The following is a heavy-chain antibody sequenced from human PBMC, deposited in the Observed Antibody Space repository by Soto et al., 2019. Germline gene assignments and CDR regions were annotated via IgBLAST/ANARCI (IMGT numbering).Heavy chain of an antibody. J-gene: IGHJ4*02. Sequence: QTGGSLRLSCAASGFTFGNYAMSWVRQAPGKGLEWVSAIAASGATTYYADSVKGRLTVSRDNSKNTLYLQMNSLRAEDTAVYYCAKDRGGSGWRFDYWGQGTLVTVSS. CDR1: GFTFGNYA. CDR3: AKDRGGSGWRFDY. D-gene: IGHD6-19*01. V-gene: IGHV3-23*01. CDR2: IAASGATT.